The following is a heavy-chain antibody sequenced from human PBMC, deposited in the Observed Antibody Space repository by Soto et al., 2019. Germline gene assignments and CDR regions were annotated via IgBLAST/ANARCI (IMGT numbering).Heavy chain of an antibody. CDR3: ARVLGVAKGDY. J-gene: IGHJ4*02. Sequence: ASVNVSFKASGSTFTSYPIHLVRQAPGQRLEWMGWINAGNGNTKYSQKFQGRVTITRDTSASTAYMELSSLRSQDTAVYYCARVLGVAKGDYWGQGTLVTVSS. CDR1: GSTFTSYP. D-gene: IGHD3-3*01. V-gene: IGHV1-3*01. CDR2: INAGNGNT.